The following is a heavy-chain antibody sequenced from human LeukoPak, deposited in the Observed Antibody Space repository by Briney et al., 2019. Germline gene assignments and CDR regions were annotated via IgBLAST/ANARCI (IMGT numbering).Heavy chain of an antibody. CDR1: GYTFSSYA. Sequence: SVKVSCKASGYTFSSYAMHWVRQAPGQGLEWMGGIIPIFGTANYAQKFQGRVTITADESTSTAYMELSSLRSEDTAVYYCARGRDGYSFVDYWGQGTLVTVSS. CDR3: ARGRDGYSFVDY. J-gene: IGHJ4*02. CDR2: IIPIFGTA. D-gene: IGHD5-24*01. V-gene: IGHV1-69*13.